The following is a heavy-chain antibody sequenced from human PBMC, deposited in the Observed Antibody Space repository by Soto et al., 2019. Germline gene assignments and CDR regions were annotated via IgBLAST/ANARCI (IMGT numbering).Heavy chain of an antibody. Sequence: SETLSLTCAVYGGSFSGYYWSWIRQPPGKGLEWIGEINHSGSTNYNPSLKSRVTISVDTSKNQFSLKLSSVTAADTAVYYCARDYGDYPFDYWGQGTLGTVSS. CDR1: GGSFSGYY. CDR2: INHSGST. D-gene: IGHD4-17*01. J-gene: IGHJ4*02. CDR3: ARDYGDYPFDY. V-gene: IGHV4-34*01.